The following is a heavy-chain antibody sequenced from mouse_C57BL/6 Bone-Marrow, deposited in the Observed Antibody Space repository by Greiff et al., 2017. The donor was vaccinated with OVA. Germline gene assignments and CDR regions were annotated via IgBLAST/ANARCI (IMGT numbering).Heavy chain of an antibody. V-gene: IGHV1-55*01. D-gene: IGHD1-1*01. Sequence: VQLQQPGAELVKPGASVKMSCKASGYTFPSYWLTWVKQRPGQGLEWIGDFYPGSGSTNNNEKFKSKATLTVDTSSSTAYMQLSSLTSEDSAVYYCARRITTEWRYFDVWGTGTTVTVSS. CDR1: GYTFPSYW. J-gene: IGHJ1*03. CDR3: ARRITTEWRYFDV. CDR2: FYPGSGST.